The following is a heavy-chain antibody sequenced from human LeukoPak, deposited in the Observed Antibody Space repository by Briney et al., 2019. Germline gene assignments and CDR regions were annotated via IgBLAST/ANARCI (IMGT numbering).Heavy chain of an antibody. CDR2: MSYDGSHI. V-gene: IGHV3-30*03. CDR1: GFTFNTYA. Sequence: PGRSLRLSCAASGFTFNTYAMHWVRQAPGRGLEWLALMSYDGSHIYYADSVKGRFTISRDNSKNTVYLEMNSLRAEDTAVYYCATGKNRADSGPPRHFDYWGQGTLVTVSS. D-gene: IGHD5-12*01. CDR3: ATGKNRADSGPPRHFDY. J-gene: IGHJ4*02.